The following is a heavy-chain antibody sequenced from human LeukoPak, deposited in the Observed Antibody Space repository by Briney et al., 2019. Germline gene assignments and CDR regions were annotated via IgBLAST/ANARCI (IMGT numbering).Heavy chain of an antibody. CDR2: ISGSGHST. Sequence: GGSLRLSCAASGFTFTTYAMSWVRQAPGKGLEWVSSISGSGHSTYYADSVKGRFTISRDNSKNTLYLQMNSLKAEDTAVYYCAREGLRSAIDYWGQGTLVTVSS. CDR3: AREGLRSAIDY. CDR1: GFTFTTYA. D-gene: IGHD4-17*01. V-gene: IGHV3-23*01. J-gene: IGHJ4*02.